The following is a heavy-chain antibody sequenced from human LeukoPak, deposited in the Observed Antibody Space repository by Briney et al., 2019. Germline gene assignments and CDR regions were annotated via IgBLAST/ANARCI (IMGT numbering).Heavy chain of an antibody. D-gene: IGHD1-26*01. CDR1: GGSISSSSYY. CDR3: ARGVREGISGSYYGIPSHYFDY. V-gene: IGHV4-39*01. J-gene: IGHJ4*02. Sequence: SETLSLTCTVSGGSISSSSYYWGWIRQPPGKGLEWIGSIYYSGSTYYNPSLKSRVTISVDTSKNQFSLKLSSVTAADTAVYYCARGVREGISGSYYGIPSHYFDYWGQGTLVTVSS. CDR2: IYYSGST.